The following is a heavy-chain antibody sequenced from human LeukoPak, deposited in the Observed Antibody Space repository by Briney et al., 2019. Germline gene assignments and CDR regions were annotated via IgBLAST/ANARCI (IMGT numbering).Heavy chain of an antibody. CDR3: ATKGSTGQDYYYYMDV. Sequence: ASVKVSCKVSGYTLTELSMHWVRQAPGKGLEWMGGFDPEDGETIYAQKFQGRVTMTEDTSTDTAYMELSSLRSEGTAVYYCATKGSTGQDYYYYMDVWGKGTTVTISS. V-gene: IGHV1-24*01. CDR1: GYTLTELS. J-gene: IGHJ6*03. D-gene: IGHD2-8*02. CDR2: FDPEDGET.